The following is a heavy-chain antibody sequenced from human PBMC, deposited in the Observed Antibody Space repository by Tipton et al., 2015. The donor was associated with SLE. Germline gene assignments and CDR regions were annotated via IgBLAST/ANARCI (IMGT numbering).Heavy chain of an antibody. D-gene: IGHD2-15*01. V-gene: IGHV4-59*01. CDR1: GGSISSFY. CDR2: FYYSGST. CDR3: ARAGTLGVVVAATGYGMDV. J-gene: IGHJ6*02. Sequence: GLVKPSETLSLTCTVSGGSISSFYWSWIRQPPGKGLEWIGYFYYSGSTNYNPSLKSRVTISVDTSKNQFSLKLSSVTAADTAVYYCARAGTLGVVVAATGYGMDVWGQGTTVTVSS.